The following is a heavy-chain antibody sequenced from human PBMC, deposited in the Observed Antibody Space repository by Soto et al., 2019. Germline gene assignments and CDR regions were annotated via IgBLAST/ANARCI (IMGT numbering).Heavy chain of an antibody. CDR2: ISSDSSDI. Sequence: QVQLVESGGGLVKPRGSLRLSCVASGFTFNGYYMSWIRQAPGKGPEWVSYISSDSSDINYADSVKGRFTTSRDNAKNSVQLQMNSLRAEDTAVYYCARGDRVADSWGQGTLVTVSS. V-gene: IGHV3-11*05. CDR1: GFTFNGYY. J-gene: IGHJ4*02. CDR3: ARGDRVADS. D-gene: IGHD3-3*01.